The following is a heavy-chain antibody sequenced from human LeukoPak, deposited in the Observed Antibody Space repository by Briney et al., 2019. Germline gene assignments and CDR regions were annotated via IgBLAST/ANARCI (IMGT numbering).Heavy chain of an antibody. CDR3: ARLVTRDLTGYLRTGYFDY. CDR1: GFIFSSYW. CDR2: IKQDGSEK. V-gene: IGHV3-7*01. D-gene: IGHD3-9*01. J-gene: IGHJ4*02. Sequence: GGSLRLSCAASGFIFSSYWMSWVRQAPGKGLEWVANIKQDGSEKYYVDSVKGRFTISRDNAKNSLYLQMNSLRAEDTAVYYCARLVTRDLTGYLRTGYFDYWGQGTLVTVSS.